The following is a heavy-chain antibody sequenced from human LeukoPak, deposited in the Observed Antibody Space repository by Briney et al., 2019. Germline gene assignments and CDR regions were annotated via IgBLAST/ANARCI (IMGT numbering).Heavy chain of an antibody. Sequence: VQPGGSLRLSCAASRFTFSTYAMSWVRQAPGKGLDWVSSISGSGASTYYADSVKGRFIISRDNSKNTVYLEVNSLRAEDTAVYYCARALSYGSGSYPIHWGQGTLVTVSP. J-gene: IGHJ1*01. CDR2: ISGSGAST. V-gene: IGHV3-23*01. CDR1: RFTFSTYA. CDR3: ARALSYGSGSYPIH. D-gene: IGHD3-10*01.